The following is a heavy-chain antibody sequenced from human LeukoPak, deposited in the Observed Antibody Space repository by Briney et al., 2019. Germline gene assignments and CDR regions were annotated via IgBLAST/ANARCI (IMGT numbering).Heavy chain of an antibody. J-gene: IGHJ2*01. V-gene: IGHV3-48*03. Sequence: QPGGSLRLSCAASGFTFSSYEMNWVRQAPGKGLEWVSYFSSRGSTIYYADSVKGRFTISRDNAKNSLYLQMNSLRAEDTAVYYCAKGYSSGWYSWWYFDLWGRGTLVTVSS. CDR1: GFTFSSYE. CDR3: AKGYSSGWYSWWYFDL. D-gene: IGHD6-19*01. CDR2: FSSRGSTI.